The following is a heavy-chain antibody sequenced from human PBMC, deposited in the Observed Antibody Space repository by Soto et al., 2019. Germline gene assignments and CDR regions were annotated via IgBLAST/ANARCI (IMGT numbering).Heavy chain of an antibody. J-gene: IGHJ4*01. CDR3: ARGVYTGSPQFLF. D-gene: IGHD1-26*01. CDR1: GFTFSTYW. Sequence: EVQLVESGGGLVQPGGSLRLSCAASGFTFSTYWMTWVRQAPGKGLEWVANIEGDGSEKNYVESVKGRFTISRDTAKKSVYLQMNSLRAEDTAVYYCARGVYTGSPQFLFWGHGTLVTVSS. CDR2: IEGDGSEK. V-gene: IGHV3-7*05.